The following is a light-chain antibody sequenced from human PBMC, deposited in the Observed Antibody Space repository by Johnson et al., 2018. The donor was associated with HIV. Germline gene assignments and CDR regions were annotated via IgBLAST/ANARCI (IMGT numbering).Light chain of an antibody. CDR1: SSNVGSNS. V-gene: IGLV1-51*01. CDR3: GTWDSSLSAGV. Sequence: QSVLTQPPSVYAAPGQKVTISCSGSSSNVGSNSVSWYRHFPETAPKVLIYDNDKRPSGIPDRFSGSKSGTSATLGITGLQTGDEADYYCGTWDSSLSAGVFGTGTKVTVL. CDR2: DND. J-gene: IGLJ1*01.